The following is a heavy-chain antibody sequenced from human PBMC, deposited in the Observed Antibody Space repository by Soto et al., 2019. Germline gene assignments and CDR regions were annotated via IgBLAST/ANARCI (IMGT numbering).Heavy chain of an antibody. Sequence: PGESLKISCKGSGYTFSNYWLGWVRQMPGKGLEWMGIIYLDDSDTRYSPSFQGQVTISADKSISTAYLQWSSLKASDTAMYYCARGVGIVATDGMDVWGQGIAVTVSS. CDR3: ARGVGIVATDGMDV. CDR2: IYLDDSDT. J-gene: IGHJ6*02. V-gene: IGHV5-51*01. CDR1: GYTFSNYW. D-gene: IGHD5-12*01.